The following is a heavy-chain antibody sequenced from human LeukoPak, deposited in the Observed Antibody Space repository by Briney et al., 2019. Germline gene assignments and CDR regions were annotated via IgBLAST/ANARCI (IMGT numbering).Heavy chain of an antibody. CDR3: ARGSVVGATRAFAFDI. CDR1: GYTFTSYD. D-gene: IGHD1-26*01. CDR2: MNPNSGGT. Sequence: ASVKVSCKASGYTFTSYDINWVRQATGQGLEWMGWMNPNSGGTNYAQKFQGRVTMTRDTSISTAYMELSRLRSDDTTVYYCARGSVVGATRAFAFDIWGQGTMVTVSS. V-gene: IGHV1-2*02. J-gene: IGHJ3*02.